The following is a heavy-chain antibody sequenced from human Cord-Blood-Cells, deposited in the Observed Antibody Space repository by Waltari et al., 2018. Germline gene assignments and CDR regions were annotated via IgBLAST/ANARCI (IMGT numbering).Heavy chain of an antibody. J-gene: IGHJ4*02. CDR2: IYTSGST. D-gene: IGHD7-27*01. Sequence: QVQLQESGPGLVKPSETLSLTCTVSGGSISSYYWSWIRQPAGKGLEWVGRIYTSGSTNYNPSLKSRVTMSVDTSKNQCSLKLSSVTAADTAVYYCARAPGNWGIYYFDYWGQGTLVTVSS. CDR1: GGSISSYY. CDR3: ARAPGNWGIYYFDY. V-gene: IGHV4-4*07.